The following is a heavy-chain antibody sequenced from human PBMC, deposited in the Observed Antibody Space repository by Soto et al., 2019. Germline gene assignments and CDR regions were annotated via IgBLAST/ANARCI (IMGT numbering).Heavy chain of an antibody. CDR3: ARGYYDSSGYSNCFDP. V-gene: IGHV4-59*01. CDR1: GGSIRSSY. Sequence: QVQLHESGPGLVKPSETLSLTCTVSGGSIRSSYWSWIRQPPGERLEWIGYVHSSGTSNYNPSLKSRVTMSLDTSKNQFSLKLSSVTAADTAVYYCARGYYDSSGYSNCFDPWGQGALVTVSS. CDR2: VHSSGTS. J-gene: IGHJ5*02. D-gene: IGHD3-22*01.